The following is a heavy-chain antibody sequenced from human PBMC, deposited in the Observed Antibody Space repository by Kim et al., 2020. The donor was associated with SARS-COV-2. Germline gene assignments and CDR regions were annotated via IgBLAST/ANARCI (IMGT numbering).Heavy chain of an antibody. V-gene: IGHV4-31*03. J-gene: IGHJ4*02. CDR2: IYYSGST. CDR1: GGSISSGGYY. CDR3: ASHVAAAGGTTDY. Sequence: SETLSLTCTVSGGSISSGGYYWSWIRQHPGKGLEWIGYIYYSGSTYYNPSLKSRVTISVDTSKNQFSLKLSSVTAADTAVYYCASHVAAAGGTTDYWGQGTLVTVSS. D-gene: IGHD6-13*01.